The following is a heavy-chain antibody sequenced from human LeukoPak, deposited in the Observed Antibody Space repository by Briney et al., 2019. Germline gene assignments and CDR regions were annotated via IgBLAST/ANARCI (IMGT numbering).Heavy chain of an antibody. J-gene: IGHJ4*02. CDR1: GVSISSSNNF. D-gene: IGHD5-24*01. Sequence: PSETLSLTCTVSGVSISSSNNFWGWIRQPPGKGLEWIGSMHYRETTYYIPSLKSRVTISVDTSKNQFSLKLSSVTAADTAVYYCARHEEKDGYNAKTFDFWGQGTLVTVSS. V-gene: IGHV4-39*01. CDR2: MHYRETT. CDR3: ARHEEKDGYNAKTFDF.